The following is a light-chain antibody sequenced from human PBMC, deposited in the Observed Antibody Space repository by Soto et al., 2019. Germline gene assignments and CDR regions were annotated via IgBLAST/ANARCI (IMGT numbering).Light chain of an antibody. CDR3: SSYTRDTPLV. J-gene: IGLJ1*01. Sequence: QSALPQPASVSGSPGQSITISCTGTSSDIGDYNFVSWYQQHPGRAPKLLIYDVSNRPSGVSTRFSASKSGNTASLTISGLQAEDEADYYCSSYTRDTPLVFGTGTKLTVL. CDR1: SSDIGDYNF. V-gene: IGLV2-14*01. CDR2: DVS.